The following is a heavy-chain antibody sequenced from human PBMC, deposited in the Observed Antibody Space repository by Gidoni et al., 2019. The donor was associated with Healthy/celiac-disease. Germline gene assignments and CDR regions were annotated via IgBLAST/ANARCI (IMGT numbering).Heavy chain of an antibody. J-gene: IGHJ1*01. CDR2: ISYDGSNK. CDR1: GFTFSSYA. CDR3: ARTRVWELLSYFQH. V-gene: IGHV3-30-3*01. Sequence: QVQLVESGGGVVQPGRSLRLSCAASGFTFSSYAMHWVRQAPGKGLEWVAVISYDGSNKYYADSVKGRFTISRDNSKNTLYLQMNSLRAEDTAVYYCARTRVWELLSYFQHWGQGTLVTVSS. D-gene: IGHD1-26*01.